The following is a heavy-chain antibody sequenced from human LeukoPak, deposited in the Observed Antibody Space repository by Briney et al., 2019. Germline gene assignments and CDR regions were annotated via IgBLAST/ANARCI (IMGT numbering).Heavy chain of an antibody. CDR3: MSAHGY. J-gene: IGHJ4*02. Sequence: PGESLRLSCVVSGYRFSSNMMTWVRQAPGKGLEWVATILPGGRESYRVDSVKGRFTISRDNAKNSLYLQMNSLRAEDTAVYYCMSAHGYWGQGTLVTVTS. CDR2: ILPGGRES. CDR1: GYRFSSNM. V-gene: IGHV3-7*01.